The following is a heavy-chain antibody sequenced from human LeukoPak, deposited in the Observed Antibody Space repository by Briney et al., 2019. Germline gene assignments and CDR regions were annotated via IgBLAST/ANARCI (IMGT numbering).Heavy chain of an antibody. CDR2: ISGGGDST. CDR1: EFSVGSNY. V-gene: IGHV3-23*01. CDR3: ARYSYGFLNYFDY. D-gene: IGHD5-18*01. Sequence: GGSLRLSCAASEFSVGSNYMSWVRQAPGKGLEWVSGISGGGDSTFYADSVKGRFTISRDNSKNTLYLQMNSLRAEDTAVYYCARYSYGFLNYFDYWGQGTLVTVSS. J-gene: IGHJ4*02.